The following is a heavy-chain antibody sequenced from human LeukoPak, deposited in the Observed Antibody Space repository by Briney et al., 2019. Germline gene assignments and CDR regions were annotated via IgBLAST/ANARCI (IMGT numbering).Heavy chain of an antibody. J-gene: IGHJ4*02. D-gene: IGHD3-9*01. V-gene: IGHV3-23*01. CDR1: GFTLSGNA. Sequence: GGSLRLSCAASGFTLSGNAMSCVRQAPGKGLEWVSAISGSGGSTYYADSVKGRFTISRDNSKTTLYLQMNSLRAEDTAVYYCSVGRLVADYWGQGTLVTVSS. CDR2: ISGSGGST. CDR3: SVGRLVADY.